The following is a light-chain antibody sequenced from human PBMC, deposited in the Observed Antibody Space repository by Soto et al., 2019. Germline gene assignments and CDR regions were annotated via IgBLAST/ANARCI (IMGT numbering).Light chain of an antibody. Sequence: QSVLTQPPSVSGAAGQRVTISCTGSSSNIGAGYDVHWYQQLPGTAPKLLIYGNSNRPSGVPDRFSGSKSGTSASLAITGLQAEDEADYYCQSYDSSLSGWVFGTGTKVSVL. CDR3: QSYDSSLSGWV. CDR1: SSNIGAGYD. V-gene: IGLV1-40*01. J-gene: IGLJ1*01. CDR2: GNS.